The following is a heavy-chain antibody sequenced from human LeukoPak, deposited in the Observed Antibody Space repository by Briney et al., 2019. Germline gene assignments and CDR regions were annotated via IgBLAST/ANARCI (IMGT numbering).Heavy chain of an antibody. CDR3: ARGYPLYFQH. CDR2: IYSGGST. Sequence: GRSLRLSCAASGFTVSSNYMSWVRQTPGKGLEWVSVIYSGGSTYYADSVKGRFTISRDNSKNTLYLQMNSLRAEDTAVYYCARGYPLYFQHWGQGTLVTVSS. D-gene: IGHD1-14*01. J-gene: IGHJ1*01. CDR1: GFTVSSNY. V-gene: IGHV3-53*01.